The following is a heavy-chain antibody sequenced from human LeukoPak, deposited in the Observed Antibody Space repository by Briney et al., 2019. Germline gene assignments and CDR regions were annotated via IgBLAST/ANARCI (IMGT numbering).Heavy chain of an antibody. Sequence: GRFTISRDNSKNTLYLQMNSLRAEDTAVYYCAKDPGPLSGNIDYWGQGTLVTVSS. V-gene: IGHV3-33*06. J-gene: IGHJ4*02. D-gene: IGHD1-26*01. CDR3: AKDPGPLSGNIDY.